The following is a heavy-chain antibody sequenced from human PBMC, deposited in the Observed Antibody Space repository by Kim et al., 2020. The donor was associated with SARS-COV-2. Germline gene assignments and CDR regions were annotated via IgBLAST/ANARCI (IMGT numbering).Heavy chain of an antibody. V-gene: IGHV1-2*02. CDR3: ARRGTSSVVDY. J-gene: IGHJ4*02. Sequence: ASVKVSCKASGYTFTGYYMHWVRQAPGQGLEWMGWINLNSGGTNYAQKFQGRVTMTRDTSISTVYMELSRLKSDDTAVYYCARRGTSSVVDYWGQGTLVTVSS. D-gene: IGHD6-6*01. CDR1: GYTFTGYY. CDR2: INLNSGGT.